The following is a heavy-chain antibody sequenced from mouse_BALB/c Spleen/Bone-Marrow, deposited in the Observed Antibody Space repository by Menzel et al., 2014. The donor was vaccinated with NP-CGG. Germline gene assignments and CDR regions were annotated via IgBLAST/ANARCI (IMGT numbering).Heavy chain of an antibody. V-gene: IGHV3-8*02. J-gene: IGHJ2*02. Sequence: EVKLEESGPSLVKPSQTLSLTWSVTGDSITSGYWNWIRKFPGNKLEYMGYISYSGNTYYNPSLKSRISITRDTSKNQYYLQLNSVTTEDTAASSCTTYDAYCFDYWGQGTSLTISS. CDR1: GDSITSGY. CDR2: ISYSGNT. CDR3: TTYDAYCFDY. D-gene: IGHD2-3*01.